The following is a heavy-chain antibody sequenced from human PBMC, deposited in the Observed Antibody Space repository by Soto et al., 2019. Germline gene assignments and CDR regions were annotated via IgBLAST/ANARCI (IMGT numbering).Heavy chain of an antibody. CDR2: IFHNGNT. CDR1: GGSISSSNW. CDR3: ASRTYAMDV. V-gene: IGHV4-4*02. Sequence: QVQLQESGPGLVKPSGTLSLTCAVSGGSISSSNWWSWVRQPPGKGLEWIGEIFHNGNTYSNPSLMGRVTMSVDKSKNQFSLNLNSVTAADTAVYYCASRTYAMDVWGQGTTVTVSS. J-gene: IGHJ6*02.